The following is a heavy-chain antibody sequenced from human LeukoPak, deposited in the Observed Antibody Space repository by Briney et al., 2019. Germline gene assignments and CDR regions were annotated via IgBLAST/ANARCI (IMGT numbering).Heavy chain of an antibody. CDR2: ISSSSSYI. Sequence: PGGSLRLSCAASGFTFSSYSMNWVRQAPGKGLEWVSSISSSSSYIYYADSVKGRFTISRDNAKNSLYLQMNSLRAEGTAVYYCARDFNYYDSSGYYLNQYYWGQGTLVTVPS. J-gene: IGHJ4*02. V-gene: IGHV3-21*01. D-gene: IGHD3-22*01. CDR3: ARDFNYYDSSGYYLNQYY. CDR1: GFTFSSYS.